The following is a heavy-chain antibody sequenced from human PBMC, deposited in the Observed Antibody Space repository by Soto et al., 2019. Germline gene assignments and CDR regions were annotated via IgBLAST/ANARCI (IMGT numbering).Heavy chain of an antibody. CDR2: ISGIGHST. CDR1: GFTFSSYA. J-gene: IGHJ4*02. D-gene: IGHD5-12*01. Sequence: EVQLLESGGGLVQPGMSLRLSCAASGFTFSSYAMSWVRQAPGKGLEWVSAISGIGHSTYYADSVKGRFTISRDNSKNSLYLQMNSLRAEDTAVYYCAKRIMATIGHFDSLGQGSLVTVSS. CDR3: AKRIMATIGHFDS. V-gene: IGHV3-23*01.